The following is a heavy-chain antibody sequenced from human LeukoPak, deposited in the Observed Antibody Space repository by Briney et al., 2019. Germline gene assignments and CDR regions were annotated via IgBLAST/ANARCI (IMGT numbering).Heavy chain of an antibody. J-gene: IGHJ6*02. CDR3: ARAYSSSSGYSFYGLDV. CDR2: ISGSGGST. Sequence: GGSLRLSCAASGFTFSSYAMSWVRQAPGKGLEWVSAISGSGGSTYYADSVKGRFTISRDNSKNTLYLQMSSLRAVDTAVYSCARAYSSSSGYSFYGLDVWGQGTTVTVSS. V-gene: IGHV3-23*01. D-gene: IGHD6-6*01. CDR1: GFTFSSYA.